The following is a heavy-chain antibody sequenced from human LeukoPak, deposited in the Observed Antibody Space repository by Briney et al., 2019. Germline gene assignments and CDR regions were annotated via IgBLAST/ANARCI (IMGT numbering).Heavy chain of an antibody. V-gene: IGHV1-2*02. Sequence: SVKXSCKASGYTFTDYYMHWVRQAPGQGLEWMGWINPNSGGTNYAQKFRGRVTMTRDTSITTAYMEVSSLRSDDTAVYYCAKELSNSFDYWGQGTLVTVSS. D-gene: IGHD3-16*02. CDR1: GYTFTDYY. CDR2: INPNSGGT. CDR3: AKELSNSFDY. J-gene: IGHJ4*02.